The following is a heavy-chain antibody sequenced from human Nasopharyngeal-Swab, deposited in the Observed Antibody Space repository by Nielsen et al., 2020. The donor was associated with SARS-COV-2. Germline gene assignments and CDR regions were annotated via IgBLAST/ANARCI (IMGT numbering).Heavy chain of an antibody. V-gene: IGHV3-23*01. J-gene: IGHJ4*02. CDR2: IVGSGDISGSGGST. D-gene: IGHD2/OR15-2a*01. CDR3: AKDLRGPYFF. Sequence: VRQAPGKGLEWVAAIVGSGDISGSGGSTYYADSVKGRFTISRDNSKNTLSLQMNSSRAEDTAVYYCAKDLRGPYFFWGQGTLVTVSS.